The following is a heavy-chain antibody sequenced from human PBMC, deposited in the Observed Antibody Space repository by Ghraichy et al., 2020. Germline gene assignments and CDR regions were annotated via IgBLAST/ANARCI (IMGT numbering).Heavy chain of an antibody. V-gene: IGHV4-34*01. CDR1: GGSFSGYY. D-gene: IGHD4-11*01. J-gene: IGHJ2*01. Sequence: SETLSLTCGVYGGSFSGYYWSWIRQPPGKGLEWIGEINHSGSTNYNPSLKSRVTISVETSKKQFSLKLSSVTAADTAVYYCARGLQPLNWYFDLWGRGTLVTVSS. CDR2: INHSGST. CDR3: ARGLQPLNWYFDL.